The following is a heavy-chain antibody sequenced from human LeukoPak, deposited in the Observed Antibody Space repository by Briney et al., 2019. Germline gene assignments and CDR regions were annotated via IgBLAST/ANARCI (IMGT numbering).Heavy chain of an antibody. V-gene: IGHV3-9*01. CDR2: ISWNSGSI. Sequence: GGSLRLSCAASGFTFDDYAMHWVRQAPGKGLEWVSGISWNSGSIGYADSVKGRFTISRDNAKNSLYLQMNSLRAEDTALYYCAKDIGGYSSSPDYWGQGTLVTVSS. D-gene: IGHD6-13*01. CDR1: GFTFDDYA. CDR3: AKDIGGYSSSPDY. J-gene: IGHJ4*02.